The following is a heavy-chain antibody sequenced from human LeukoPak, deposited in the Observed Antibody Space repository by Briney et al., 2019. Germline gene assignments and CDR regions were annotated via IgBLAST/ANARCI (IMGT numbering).Heavy chain of an antibody. CDR3: TDAVAE. CDR2: IYTDGST. V-gene: IGHV3-53*05. J-gene: IGHJ4*02. CDR1: GFSVGNNY. Sequence: AGGSLRLSCAASGFSVGNNYVTWVRQPPGKGLEWVSVIYTDGSTYYADSVKGRFIISRDSSKNTLYLQMNSLRAEDTAVYYCTDAVAEWGQGTLVTVSS. D-gene: IGHD4-23*01.